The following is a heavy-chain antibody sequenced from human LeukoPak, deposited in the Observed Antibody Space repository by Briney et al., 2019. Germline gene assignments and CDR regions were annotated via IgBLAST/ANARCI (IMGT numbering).Heavy chain of an antibody. V-gene: IGHV1-69*04. CDR3: AREQGRSSGWYASDY. D-gene: IGHD6-19*01. CDR2: IIPILGIA. Sequence: SVKVSCKASGGTFISYAISWVRQAPGQGLEWMGRIIPILGIANYAQKFQGRVTITADKSTSTAYMELSSLRSEDTAVYYCAREQGRSSGWYASDYWGQGTLVTVSS. CDR1: GGTFISYA. J-gene: IGHJ4*02.